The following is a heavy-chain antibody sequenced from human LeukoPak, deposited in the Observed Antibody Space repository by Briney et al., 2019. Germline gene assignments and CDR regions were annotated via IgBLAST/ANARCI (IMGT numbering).Heavy chain of an antibody. V-gene: IGHV4-34*01. CDR1: GGSFSGYY. CDR3: ARVPHYDILTGYTYYFDY. D-gene: IGHD3-9*01. J-gene: IGHJ4*02. CDR2: INHSGGT. Sequence: SETLSLTCAVYGGSFSGYYWSWIRQPPGKGLEWIGEINHSGGTNYNPSLKSRVTISVDTSKNQFSLKLSSVTAADTAVYYCARVPHYDILTGYTYYFDYWGQGTLVTVSS.